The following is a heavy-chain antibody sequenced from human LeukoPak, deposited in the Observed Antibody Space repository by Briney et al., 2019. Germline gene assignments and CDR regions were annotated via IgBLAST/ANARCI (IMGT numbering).Heavy chain of an antibody. Sequence: SETLSLTCTVSGGSISSSSYYWGWIRQPPGKGLERIGSIYYSGSTYYNPSLKSRVTISVDTSKNQFSLKLSSVTAADTAVYYCARHAPSGSYSGWFDPWGQGTLVTVSS. D-gene: IGHD1-26*01. J-gene: IGHJ5*02. V-gene: IGHV4-39*01. CDR3: ARHAPSGSYSGWFDP. CDR2: IYYSGST. CDR1: GGSISSSSYY.